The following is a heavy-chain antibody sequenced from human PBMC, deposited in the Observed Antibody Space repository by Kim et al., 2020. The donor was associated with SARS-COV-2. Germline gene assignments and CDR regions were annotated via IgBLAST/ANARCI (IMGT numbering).Heavy chain of an antibody. Sequence: PSPKSRVTLSVDTSKNQCSLKLSSVPAADTAVYYCARLTTVVGSLGWFDPWGQGTLVTVSS. D-gene: IGHD4-17*01. CDR3: ARLTTVVGSLGWFDP. J-gene: IGHJ5*02. V-gene: IGHV4-39*01.